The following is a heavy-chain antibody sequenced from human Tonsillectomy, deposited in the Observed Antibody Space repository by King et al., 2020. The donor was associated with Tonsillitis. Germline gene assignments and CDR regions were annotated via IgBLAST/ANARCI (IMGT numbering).Heavy chain of an antibody. CDR1: GFTFSNYW. D-gene: IGHD6-19*01. V-gene: IGHV3-74*01. J-gene: IGHJ4*02. Sequence: VQLVESGGDLVQPGGSLRLYCATSGFTFSNYWMHWVRQAPGKGLEWVSRIYGDGSITGYADSVKGRFTISRDNAKNTLYLQMNSLRAEDTAVYYCVRVASGFTLDYWGQGTLVTVSS. CDR2: IYGDGSIT. CDR3: VRVASGFTLDY.